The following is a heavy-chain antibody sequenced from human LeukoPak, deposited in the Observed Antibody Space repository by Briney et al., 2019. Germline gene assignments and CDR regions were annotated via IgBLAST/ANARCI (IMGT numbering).Heavy chain of an antibody. CDR3: AREGSSGWYGIDY. CDR1: GGSFSGYY. D-gene: IGHD6-19*01. J-gene: IGHJ4*02. V-gene: IGHV4-34*01. Sequence: SETLSLTCAVYGGSFSGYYWSWIRQSPGKGLEWIGEINHSGSTNYNPSLKSRVTISVDTSKNQFSLKLSSVTAADTAVYYCAREGSSGWYGIDYWGQGTLVTVSS. CDR2: INHSGST.